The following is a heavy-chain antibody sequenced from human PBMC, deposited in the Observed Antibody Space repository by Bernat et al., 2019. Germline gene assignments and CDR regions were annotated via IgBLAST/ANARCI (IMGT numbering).Heavy chain of an antibody. CDR3: GRMIPDGTSEGLDY. J-gene: IGHJ4*02. D-gene: IGHD4-23*01. CDR2: INTNTGNP. V-gene: IGHV7-4-1*02. Sequence: QVQLVQSGSELKKPGASVKVSCKASGYTFTSYAINWVRQAPGQGLEWMGWINTNTGNPTYAQGFTGRFVFSLDTSVSTAYLQISSLKPADTAVYYCGRMIPDGTSEGLDYWGQGTLVTVSS. CDR1: GYTFTSYA.